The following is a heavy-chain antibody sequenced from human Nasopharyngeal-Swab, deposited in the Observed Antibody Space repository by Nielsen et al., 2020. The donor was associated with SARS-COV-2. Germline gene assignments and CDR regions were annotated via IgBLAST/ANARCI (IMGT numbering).Heavy chain of an antibody. CDR2: IGSSSSYI. Sequence: GGSLRLSCAASGFTISSYSMNWVRQAPGKGLEWVSSIGSSSSYIYYADSVKGRFTISRDNAKNSLYLQMNSLRAEDTAVYYCARSGYDIYYYYYYYMDVWGKGTTVTVSS. J-gene: IGHJ6*03. V-gene: IGHV3-21*01. CDR1: GFTISSYS. CDR3: ARSGYDIYYYYYYYMDV. D-gene: IGHD5-12*01.